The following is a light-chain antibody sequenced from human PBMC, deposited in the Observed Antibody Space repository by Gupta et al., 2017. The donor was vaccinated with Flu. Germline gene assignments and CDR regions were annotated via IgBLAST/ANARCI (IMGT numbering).Light chain of an antibody. V-gene: IGLV2-14*01. CDR3: ASYTSSSTLYV. J-gene: IGLJ1*01. CDR2: EVS. CDR1: TSDVGGYNY. Sequence: QSALTQPASASGSPGQSITISCTGTTSDVGGYNYVSWYQQHPGKVPKLIIYEVSDRPSGVSSRFSGSKSGNTASLTISGLQAEDEADYYCASYTSSSTLYVFGTGTKV.